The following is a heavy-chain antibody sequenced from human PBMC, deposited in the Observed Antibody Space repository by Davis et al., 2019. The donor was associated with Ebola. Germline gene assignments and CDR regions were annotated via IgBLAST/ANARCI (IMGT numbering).Heavy chain of an antibody. V-gene: IGHV3-30*03. CDR1: GFTFSSYG. J-gene: IGHJ5*02. Sequence: GESLKISCAASGFTFSSYGMHWVRQAPGKGLEWVAVISYDGSNKYYADSVKGRFSISRDNSKNTLYLQMNSLRAEDTAVYYCARDLTVTTLGVGWFDPWGQGTLVTVSS. CDR2: ISYDGSNK. D-gene: IGHD4-17*01. CDR3: ARDLTVTTLGVGWFDP.